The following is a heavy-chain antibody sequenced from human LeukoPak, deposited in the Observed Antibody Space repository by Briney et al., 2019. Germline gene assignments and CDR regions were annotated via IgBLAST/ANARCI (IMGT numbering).Heavy chain of an antibody. CDR3: ARGGYYGAGNDFRFDP. V-gene: IGHV4-59*01. D-gene: IGHD3-10*01. Sequence: SETLSLTCTVSGGSISSYYWSWIRQSPGKGLECIGYIHYTGSTNYNPSLKSRVTISVETSNNQFSLKLKSVLAADHTVYYCARGGYYGAGNDFRFDPWSEGTLVTVSS. CDR2: IHYTGST. CDR1: GGSISSYY. J-gene: IGHJ5*02.